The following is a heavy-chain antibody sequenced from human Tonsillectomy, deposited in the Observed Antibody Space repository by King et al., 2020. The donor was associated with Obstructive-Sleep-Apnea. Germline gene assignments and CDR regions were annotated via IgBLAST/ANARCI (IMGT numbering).Heavy chain of an antibody. Sequence: VQLQESGPGLVKPSQTLSLTCTVSGGSISSGGFYWTWIRQHPGKGLEWIGYIDYSGSAYYNPSLKSRVTISLDTSKNQLFLKVSSVTAADTAMYYCARREVYSGYDSDPFDYWGQGTLVTVSS. V-gene: IGHV4-31*03. CDR3: ARREVYSGYDSDPFDY. CDR2: IDYSGSA. D-gene: IGHD5-12*01. J-gene: IGHJ4*02. CDR1: GGSISSGGFY.